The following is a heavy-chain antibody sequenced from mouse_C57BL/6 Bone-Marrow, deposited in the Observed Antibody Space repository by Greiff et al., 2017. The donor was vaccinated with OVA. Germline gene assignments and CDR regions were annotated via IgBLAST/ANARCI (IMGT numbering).Heavy chain of an antibody. Sequence: EVKLVESGGGLVKPGGSLKLSCAASGFPFSSYAMSWVRQTPEKRLEWVATISDGGSYTYYPDNVKGRFTISSDNAKNNLYLQISHLKSEDTAMYYCAREPPAAVGHFDYWGQGTTLTVSS. V-gene: IGHV5-4*01. D-gene: IGHD1-1*01. CDR3: AREPPAAVGHFDY. CDR1: GFPFSSYA. J-gene: IGHJ2*01. CDR2: ISDGGSYT.